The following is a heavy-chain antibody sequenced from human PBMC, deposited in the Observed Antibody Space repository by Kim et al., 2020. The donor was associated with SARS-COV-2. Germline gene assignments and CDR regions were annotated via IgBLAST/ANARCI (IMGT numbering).Heavy chain of an antibody. D-gene: IGHD2-15*01. Sequence: YADSVKGRFTISRDNSKNTLYLQMNSLRAEDTAVYYCASTGRCRDGSCYYWGQGTLVTVSS. CDR3: ASTGRCRDGSCYY. J-gene: IGHJ4*02. V-gene: IGHV3-30*01.